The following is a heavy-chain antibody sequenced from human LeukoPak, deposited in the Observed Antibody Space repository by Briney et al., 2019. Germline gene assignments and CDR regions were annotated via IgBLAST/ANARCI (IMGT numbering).Heavy chain of an antibody. CDR2: IRSKAYGGTT. Sequence: GGPLSLSCTVSGFTFWVYAMSWLREAPGRGREWVGFIRSKAYGGTTEYAASVNGRFTISRDDSKSIANLQLKSLKTEDTAVYYCTRQTGAGPGRNDYWGQGTLVTVSS. J-gene: IGHJ4*02. CDR1: GFTFWVYA. V-gene: IGHV3-49*03. D-gene: IGHD1-1*01. CDR3: TRQTGAGPGRNDY.